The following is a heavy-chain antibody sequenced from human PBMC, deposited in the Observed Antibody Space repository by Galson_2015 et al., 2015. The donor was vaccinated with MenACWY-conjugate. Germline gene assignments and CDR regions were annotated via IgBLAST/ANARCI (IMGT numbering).Heavy chain of an antibody. CDR3: ARDRKGPSVSLPASWFDP. V-gene: IGHV3-74*01. D-gene: IGHD1-14*01. CDR1: GFIFGSYW. Sequence: SLRLSCAASGFIFGSYWMHWVRQVPGKGLVWVSRIDRAGSSKNYADSVKGRFTISRDNAKNTLYLQMNSLRAEDTAVYYCARDRKGPSVSLPASWFDPWGQGTQVIVSS. CDR2: IDRAGSSK. J-gene: IGHJ5*02.